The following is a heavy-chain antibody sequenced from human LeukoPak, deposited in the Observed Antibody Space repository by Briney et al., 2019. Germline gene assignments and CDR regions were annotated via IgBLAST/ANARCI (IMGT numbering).Heavy chain of an antibody. V-gene: IGHV3-48*01. Sequence: GGSLRLSCAASGFTFSSYGMNWVRQAPGKGLEWVSYISSSSSTIYYADSVKGRFTISRDNSKNTLSLQMNTLRTDDTAVYYCAKGRALEVVAAFNYWGQGTVVTVSS. CDR2: ISSSSSTI. D-gene: IGHD2-15*01. CDR1: GFTFSSYG. CDR3: AKGRALEVVAAFNY. J-gene: IGHJ4*02.